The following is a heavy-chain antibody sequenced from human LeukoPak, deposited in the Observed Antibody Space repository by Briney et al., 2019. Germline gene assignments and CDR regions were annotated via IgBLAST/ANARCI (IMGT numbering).Heavy chain of an antibody. CDR2: INHSGRT. CDR3: ARIRGYTPY. Sequence: SETLSLTCAVYGGSFSGYYWSWIRQPPGKGLEWIGEINHSGRTNYNPSLKSRVTISVDTSKNQFSLKLSSVTAADTAVYYCARIRGYTPYWGQGTLVTVSS. J-gene: IGHJ4*02. CDR1: GGSFSGYY. D-gene: IGHD5-12*01. V-gene: IGHV4-34*01.